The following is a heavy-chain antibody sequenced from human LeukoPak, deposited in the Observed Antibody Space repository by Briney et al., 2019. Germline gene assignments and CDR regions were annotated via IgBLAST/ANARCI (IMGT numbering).Heavy chain of an antibody. CDR1: GFTFSSYS. J-gene: IGHJ4*02. CDR2: ISSSSSAI. V-gene: IGHV3-48*04. Sequence: QPGGSLRLSCAASGFTFSSYSMNWVRQAPGKGLEWVSYISSSSSAIYYADSLKGRFTISRDNAKNSLYLQMNSLRAEDTAVYYCARVIGSYGNAAYWGQGTLVTVYS. CDR3: ARVIGSYGNAAY. D-gene: IGHD1-26*01.